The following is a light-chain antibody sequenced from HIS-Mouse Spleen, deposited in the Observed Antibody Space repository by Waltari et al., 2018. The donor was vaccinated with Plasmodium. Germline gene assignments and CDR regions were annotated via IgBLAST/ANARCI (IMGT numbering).Light chain of an antibody. CDR2: AAS. CDR1: QGIRND. Sequence: AIQMTQSPSSLSASVGERVTITCRARQGIRNDLGWYQQKPGKAPKLLISAASSLQSGVPSRFSGSGSGTDFTLTISSLQPEDFATYYCLQDYNYPYTFGQGTKLEIK. CDR3: LQDYNYPYT. J-gene: IGKJ2*01. V-gene: IGKV1-6*01.